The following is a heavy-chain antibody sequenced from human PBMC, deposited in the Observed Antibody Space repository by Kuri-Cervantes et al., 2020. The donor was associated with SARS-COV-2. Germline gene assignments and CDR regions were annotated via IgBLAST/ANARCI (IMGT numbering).Heavy chain of an antibody. Sequence: GGSLRPSCSASGFTFGSYGMHWVRQAPGRGLEWVAVISYDGSNKYYADSVKGRFTISRDNSKNTLYLQMNSLRAEGTAVYYCARDVSRNWFDPWGQGTLVTVSS. CDR3: ARDVSRNWFDP. J-gene: IGHJ5*02. CDR1: GFTFGSYG. V-gene: IGHV3-30*19. D-gene: IGHD5/OR15-5a*01. CDR2: ISYDGSNK.